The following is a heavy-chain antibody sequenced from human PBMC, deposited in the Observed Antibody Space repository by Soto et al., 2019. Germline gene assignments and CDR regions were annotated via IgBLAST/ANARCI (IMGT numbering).Heavy chain of an antibody. Sequence: SVKVSCKASGGTFSSYAISWVRQAPGQGLEWMGGIIPIFGTANYAQKFRGRVTITADESTSTAYMELSSLRSEDTAVCYCAVVLRFLEWSPRAGKLPYYYYGMDVWGQGTTVTVSS. CDR2: IIPIFGTA. CDR1: GGTFSSYA. CDR3: AVVLRFLEWSPRAGKLPYYYYGMDV. D-gene: IGHD3-3*01. J-gene: IGHJ6*02. V-gene: IGHV1-69*13.